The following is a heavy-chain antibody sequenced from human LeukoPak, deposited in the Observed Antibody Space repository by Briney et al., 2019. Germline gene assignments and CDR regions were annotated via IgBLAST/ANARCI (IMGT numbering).Heavy chain of an antibody. CDR1: GFTFSSYG. CDR2: ISSSSSYI. V-gene: IGHV3-21*01. Sequence: PGGSLRLSCTVSGFTFSSYGLHWVRQAPGKGLEWVSSISSSSSYIYYADSVKGRFTISRDNAKNSLYLQMNSLRAEDTAVYYCARDLGHLDYWGQGTLVTVSS. D-gene: IGHD3-16*01. J-gene: IGHJ4*02. CDR3: ARDLGHLDY.